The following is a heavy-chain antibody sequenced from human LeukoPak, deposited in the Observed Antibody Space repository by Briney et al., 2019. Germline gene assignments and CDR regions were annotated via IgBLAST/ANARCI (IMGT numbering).Heavy chain of an antibody. CDR1: GGTFSTYA. V-gene: IGHV1-69*06. Sequence: SVKVSCKASGGTFSTYAINWVRQAPGQGLEWMEGIIPIFDTPNYAQKFQGRVTITADKSTSTAYMELSSLRSEDTAVYFCARGFSGPATPYFDYWGQGTLVTVSS. J-gene: IGHJ4*02. CDR3: ARGFSGPATPYFDY. D-gene: IGHD2-15*01. CDR2: IIPIFDTP.